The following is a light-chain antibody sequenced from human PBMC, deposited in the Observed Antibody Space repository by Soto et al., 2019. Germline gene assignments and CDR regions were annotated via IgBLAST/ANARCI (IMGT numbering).Light chain of an antibody. J-gene: IGLJ1*01. CDR1: SSDVGDYNS. Sequence: SVLTQPRSVSGSPGQPVTVSCIGTSSDVGDYNSVSWYQQHPGKAPKLMIYDVSKRPSGVPDRFSGSKSGNTASLTISGLQAEDEADYYCCSYVGGYSYVFGIGTKVTVL. V-gene: IGLV2-11*01. CDR3: CSYVGGYSYV. CDR2: DVS.